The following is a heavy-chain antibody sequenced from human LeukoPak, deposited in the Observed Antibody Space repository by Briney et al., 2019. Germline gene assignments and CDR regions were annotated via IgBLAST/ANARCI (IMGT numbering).Heavy chain of an antibody. CDR1: GFTFSTYS. V-gene: IGHV3-21*01. Sequence: TGGSLRLSCAASGFTFSTYSMNWVRQAPGKGLEWVSSISGSTKSTFHAGSVKGRFSISRDNAKNSLFLQMSSLRAEDTAVYYCVRGNSSGWSIGQFDYWGQGALVTVSS. D-gene: IGHD6-19*01. CDR3: VRGNSSGWSIGQFDY. J-gene: IGHJ4*02. CDR2: ISGSTKST.